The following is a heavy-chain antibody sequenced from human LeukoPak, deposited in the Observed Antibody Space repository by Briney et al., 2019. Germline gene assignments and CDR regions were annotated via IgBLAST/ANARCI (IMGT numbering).Heavy chain of an antibody. Sequence: GGTLRLSCAASGFTFSSYWMSWVRQAPGKGLEWVANIKQDGSEKYYVDSVKGRFTISRDNAKTSLYLQMNSLRAEDTAVYYCARDLSGVTGYTYGRGIDYWGQGTLVTVSS. CDR3: ARDLSGVTGYTYGRGIDY. CDR2: IKQDGSEK. CDR1: GFTFSSYW. V-gene: IGHV3-7*01. J-gene: IGHJ4*02. D-gene: IGHD5-18*01.